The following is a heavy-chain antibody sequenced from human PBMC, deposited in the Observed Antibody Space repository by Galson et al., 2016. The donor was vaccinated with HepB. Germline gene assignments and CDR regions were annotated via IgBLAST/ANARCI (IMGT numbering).Heavy chain of an antibody. V-gene: IGHV4-59*04. CDR2: IYYSGNT. CDR3: ARGHDRWSDGITFDV. J-gene: IGHJ3*01. CDR1: GGSITTYH. D-gene: IGHD5-24*01. Sequence: SETLSLTCTVSGGSITTYHWSWIRRPPGRGLEWIGYIYYSGNTYYNPSLKSRITISVDTSKNQFSLKLSSVTAADTAVYSCARGHDRWSDGITFDVWGRRTMVTVSS.